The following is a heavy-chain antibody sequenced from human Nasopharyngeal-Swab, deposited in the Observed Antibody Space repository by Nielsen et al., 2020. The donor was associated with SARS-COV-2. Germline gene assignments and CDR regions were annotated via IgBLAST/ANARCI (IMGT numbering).Heavy chain of an antibody. Sequence: WIRQPPGKGLEWVGRIKSKTDGGTTDYAAPVKGRFTISRDDSKNTLYLQMNSLKTEDTAVYYCTTTQWLERLFDYWGQGTLVTVSS. J-gene: IGHJ4*02. CDR2: IKSKTDGGTT. D-gene: IGHD1-1*01. V-gene: IGHV3-15*01. CDR3: TTTQWLERLFDY.